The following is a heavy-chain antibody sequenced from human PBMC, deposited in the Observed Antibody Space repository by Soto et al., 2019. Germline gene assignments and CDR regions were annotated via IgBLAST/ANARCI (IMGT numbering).Heavy chain of an antibody. J-gene: IGHJ6*03. CDR1: GYSFTSYW. CDR2: IYPGDSDT. D-gene: IGHD6-13*01. Sequence: GESLKISCKGSGYSFTSYWIGWVRQMPGKGLEWMGIIYPGDSDTRYSPSFQGQVTISADKSISTAYLQWSSLKASDTAMYYCAATIAAAAGYYYYMDVWGKGTTVTVPS. CDR3: AATIAAAAGYYYYMDV. V-gene: IGHV5-51*01.